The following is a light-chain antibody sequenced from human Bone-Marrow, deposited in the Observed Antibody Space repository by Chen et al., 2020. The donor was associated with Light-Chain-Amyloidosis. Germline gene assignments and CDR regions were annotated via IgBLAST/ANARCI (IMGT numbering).Light chain of an antibody. Sequence: SYVLTQPSSVSVAPGQTATLARGGNNIGSTSAHWYQQTPGQAPLLVVYDDSDRPSGIPKRLSGTNTGDTATLTISRGEAGDEADCYCQVWDRSRDRPVFGGGTKLTVL. CDR2: DDS. J-gene: IGLJ3*02. CDR3: QVWDRSRDRPV. V-gene: IGLV3-21*02. CDR1: NIGSTS.